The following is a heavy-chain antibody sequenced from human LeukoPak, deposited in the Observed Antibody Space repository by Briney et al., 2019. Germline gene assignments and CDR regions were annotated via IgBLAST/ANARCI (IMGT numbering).Heavy chain of an antibody. J-gene: IGHJ6*02. D-gene: IGHD5-12*01. Sequence: GGSLRLSCAASGFTVSSNYMSWVRRAPGKGLEWVSVIYSGGSTYYADSVKGRFTISRDNSKDTLYLQMNSLRAEDTAVYYCARDGIVATIEGARYRYYYYGMDVWAKGPRSPSP. CDR1: GFTVSSNY. CDR2: IYSGGST. V-gene: IGHV3-53*01. CDR3: ARDGIVATIEGARYRYYYYGMDV.